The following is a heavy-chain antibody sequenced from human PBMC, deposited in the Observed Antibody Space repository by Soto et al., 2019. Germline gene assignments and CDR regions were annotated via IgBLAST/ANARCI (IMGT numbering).Heavy chain of an antibody. CDR1: GGSISSSSYY. CDR3: ARDFGVGTFDY. D-gene: IGHD3-3*01. V-gene: IGHV4-39*01. CDR2: IYYSGST. Sequence: SETLSLTCTVSGGSISSSSYYWGWIRQPPGKGLEWIGSIYYSGSTYYNPSLKSRVTISVDTSKNQFSLKLSSVTAADTAVYYCARDFGVGTFDYWGQGTLVTVSS. J-gene: IGHJ4*02.